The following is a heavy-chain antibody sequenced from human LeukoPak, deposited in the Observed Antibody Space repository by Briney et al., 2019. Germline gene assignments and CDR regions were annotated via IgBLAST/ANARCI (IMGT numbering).Heavy chain of an antibody. Sequence: ASVKVSCKASGYTFTDYYMHWVRQAPGQGLEWMGRINPNSGGTNYAQKFQGRVTMTRDTSISTAYMDLSRLRSDDTALYYCAREPSSTGVDFWGQGTLVTVSS. CDR2: INPNSGGT. CDR1: GYTFTDYY. V-gene: IGHV1-2*06. D-gene: IGHD1-26*01. CDR3: AREPSSTGVDF. J-gene: IGHJ4*02.